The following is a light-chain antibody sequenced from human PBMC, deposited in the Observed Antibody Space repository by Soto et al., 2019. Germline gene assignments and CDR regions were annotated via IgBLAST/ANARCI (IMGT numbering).Light chain of an antibody. CDR2: DVS. CDR1: SSDVGRFNY. CDR3: TSYTSSATDV. J-gene: IGLJ1*01. V-gene: IGLV2-14*01. Sequence: QSALTQPASVSGSPGQSITISCTGTSSDVGRFNYVSWYQQYPGKAPKVLIYDVSHRPSGVSNRFSGSKSGNTASLTISGLHAEDEADYYCTSYTSSATDVFGIGTKLTVL.